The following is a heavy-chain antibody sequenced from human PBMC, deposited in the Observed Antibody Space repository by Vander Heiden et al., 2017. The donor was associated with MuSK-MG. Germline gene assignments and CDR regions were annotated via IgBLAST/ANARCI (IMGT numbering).Heavy chain of an antibody. CDR2: IWYDGSNK. CDR1: GFTFSSYA. D-gene: IGHD3-10*01. J-gene: IGHJ3*02. Sequence: QVQLVESGGGVVQPGRSLRLSCAASGFTFSSYAMPWVRQAPGKGLEWVAVIWYDGSNKYYADSVKGRFTISRDNSKNTLYLQMNSLRAEDTAVYYCARDRVVRGVIMNAFDIWGQGTMVTVSS. V-gene: IGHV3-33*01. CDR3: ARDRVVRGVIMNAFDI.